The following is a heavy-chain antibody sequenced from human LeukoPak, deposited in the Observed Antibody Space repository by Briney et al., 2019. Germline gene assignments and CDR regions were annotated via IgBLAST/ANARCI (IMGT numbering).Heavy chain of an antibody. CDR1: GGTFSSYA. CDR2: IIPIFGTA. Sequence: GASVKVSCKASGGTFSSYAISWVRQAPGQGLEWMGGIIPIFGTANYAQKFQGRVTITADESTSTAYMELSSLRPEDTAVYYCARAHDSSGYYSFYFDYWGQGILVTVSS. CDR3: ARAHDSSGYYSFYFDY. V-gene: IGHV1-69*13. J-gene: IGHJ4*02. D-gene: IGHD3-22*01.